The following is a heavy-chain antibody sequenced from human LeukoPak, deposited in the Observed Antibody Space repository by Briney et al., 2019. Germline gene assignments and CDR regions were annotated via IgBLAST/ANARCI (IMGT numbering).Heavy chain of an antibody. CDR2: IYRGGST. D-gene: IGHD3-10*01. CDR3: ARAPYGAGRS. J-gene: IGHJ4*02. V-gene: IGHV3-53*01. CDR1: GFTVSSNY. Sequence: PGGSLRLSCAASGFTVSSNYMSWVRQAPGKGLEWVSVIYRGGSTYYADSVKGRFTISRHNPKNTLYLQMNSLRAENTAVYYCARAPYGAGRSWGQGTLVTVSS.